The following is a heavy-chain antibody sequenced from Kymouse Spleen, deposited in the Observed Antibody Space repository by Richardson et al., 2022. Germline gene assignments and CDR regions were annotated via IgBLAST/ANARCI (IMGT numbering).Heavy chain of an antibody. CDR1: GFTFDDYA. D-gene: IGHD5-18,IGHD5-18*01. CDR2: ISWNSGSI. Sequence: EVQLVESGGGLVQPGRSLRLSCAASGFTFDDYAMHWVRQAPGKGLEWVSGISWNSGSIGYADSVKGRFTISRDNAKNSLYLQMNSLRAEDTALYYCAKDKSRYSYGYFDYWGQGTLVTVSS. J-gene: IGHJ4*02. V-gene: IGHV3-9*01. CDR3: AKDKSRYSYGYFDY.